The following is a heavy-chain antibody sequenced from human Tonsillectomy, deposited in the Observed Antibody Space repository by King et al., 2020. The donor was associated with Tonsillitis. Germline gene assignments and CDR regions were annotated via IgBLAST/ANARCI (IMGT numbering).Heavy chain of an antibody. D-gene: IGHD3-10*01. V-gene: IGHV3-21*06. CDR3: ARDRGGGSSFEY. J-gene: IGHJ4*02. CDR1: GFTFSSST. Sequence: SVGCLVPPGGSLRLSCAASGFTFSSSTMNWVRQAPGKGLEWVSSISSSSSYIYYADSVKGRFSISRDNAKNSLYLQMNSLRAEDTAVYYCARDRGGGSSFEYWGQGTLVTVSS. CDR2: ISSSSSYI.